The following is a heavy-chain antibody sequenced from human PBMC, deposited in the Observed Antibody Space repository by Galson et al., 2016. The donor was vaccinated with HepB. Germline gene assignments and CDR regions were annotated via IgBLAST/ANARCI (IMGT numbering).Heavy chain of an antibody. CDR3: GKHGGIDY. J-gene: IGHJ4*02. V-gene: IGHV3-23*01. CDR2: ITRSGDAT. CDR1: GFSFSNSG. Sequence: SLRLSCAASGFSFSNSGMSWVRQAPGRGLEWVSGITRSGDATHNADSVKGRFTISRDNSKKTLYLYMNNLTAGDTAIYYCGKHGGIDYWGQGALVTVSS. D-gene: IGHD3-16*01.